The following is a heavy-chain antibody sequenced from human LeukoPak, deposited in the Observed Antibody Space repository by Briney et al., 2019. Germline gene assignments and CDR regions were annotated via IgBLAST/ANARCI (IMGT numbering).Heavy chain of an antibody. CDR2: INPNSGGT. D-gene: IGHD2-2*01. V-gene: IGHV1-2*02. CDR1: GYTFTGYY. CDR3: ARVVVPAPPVANWFDP. J-gene: IGHJ5*02. Sequence: ASVKVSCKASGYTFTGYYMHWVRQAPGQGLEWMGWINPNSGGTNYAQKFQGRVTMTRDTSISTAYMELSRLRSDDTAVYYCARVVVPAPPVANWFDPWGQGTLVTVSS.